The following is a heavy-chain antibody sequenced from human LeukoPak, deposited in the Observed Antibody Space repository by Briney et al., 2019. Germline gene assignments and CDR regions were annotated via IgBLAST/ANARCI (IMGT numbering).Heavy chain of an antibody. CDR3: ARGGYDFWSGYYVPWFDP. CDR1: GRSISRYY. CDR2: IYYSGST. D-gene: IGHD3-3*01. Sequence: SETLSLTCTVSGRSISRYYWSWIRQPPGKGLEWIGYIYYSGSTNYNPSLKSRVTISVDTSKNQFSLKLSSVTAADTAVYYCARGGYDFWSGYYVPWFDPWGQGTLVTVSS. V-gene: IGHV4-59*01. J-gene: IGHJ5*02.